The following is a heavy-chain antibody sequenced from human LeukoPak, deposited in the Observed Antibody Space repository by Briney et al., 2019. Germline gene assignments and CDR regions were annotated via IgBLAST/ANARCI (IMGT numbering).Heavy chain of an antibody. Sequence: GASVKVSCKASGYSFTGYYLDWVRQAPGQGLEWMGWINPKSGGTNYAQKFQGRVTMTRDTSISTAYMELSRLRSDDTAVYYCARGDKQQLVPYYMDVWGKGTTVTVSS. J-gene: IGHJ6*03. D-gene: IGHD6-13*01. CDR1: GYSFTGYY. V-gene: IGHV1-2*02. CDR2: INPKSGGT. CDR3: ARGDKQQLVPYYMDV.